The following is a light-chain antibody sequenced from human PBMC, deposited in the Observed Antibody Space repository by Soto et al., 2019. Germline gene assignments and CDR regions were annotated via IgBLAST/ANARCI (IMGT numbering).Light chain of an antibody. CDR2: GAS. Sequence: SLSPGGRATLSCRASQSVITYLTWYQQKPGQAPRLLIFGASKRATGIPDRFSGSGSGRDFTLTISGLEPEDFAVYYCQQYGSSPLISFGQGTRLEIK. J-gene: IGKJ5*01. CDR3: QQYGSSPLIS. CDR1: QSVITY. V-gene: IGKV3-20*01.